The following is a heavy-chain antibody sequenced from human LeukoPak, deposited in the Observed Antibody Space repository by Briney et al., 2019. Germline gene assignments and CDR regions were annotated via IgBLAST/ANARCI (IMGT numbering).Heavy chain of an antibody. CDR3: ARDYYDSSGYILLDY. CDR2: IVPIFGTA. V-gene: IGHV1-69*05. Sequence: LVKVSCKASGGTFSSYAISRVRQAPGQGLEWMGRIVPIFGTANYAQKFQGRVTITTDESTSTAYMELSSLRSEDTAVYYCARDYYDSSGYILLDYWGQGTLVTVSS. D-gene: IGHD3-22*01. CDR1: GGTFSSYA. J-gene: IGHJ4*02.